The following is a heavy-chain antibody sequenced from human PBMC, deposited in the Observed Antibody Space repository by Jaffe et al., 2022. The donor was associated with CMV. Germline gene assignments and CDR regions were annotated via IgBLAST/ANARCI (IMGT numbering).Heavy chain of an antibody. V-gene: IGHV3-7*03. J-gene: IGHJ4*02. Sequence: EVHLVESGGDLVQPGGSLRLSCAASGFTFSSYWMTWVRQAPGKGLEWVANINEDGSEKYYIESVKGRFTVSRENAKNSLYLQMNSLRAEDTAVYYCARALGWLANNPNDYWGQGTLVTVSS. CDR2: INEDGSEK. CDR3: ARALGWLANNPNDY. CDR1: GFTFSSYW. D-gene: IGHD6-19*01.